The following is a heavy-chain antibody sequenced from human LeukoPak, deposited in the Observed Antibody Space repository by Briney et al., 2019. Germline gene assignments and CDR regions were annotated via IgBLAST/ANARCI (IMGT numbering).Heavy chain of an antibody. Sequence: SETLSLTCTVSGGSISSSSYYWGWIRQPQGKGLEWIGSIYYSGSTYYNPSLKSRVTISVDTSKNQFSLKLSSVTAADTAVYYCARLEQLAPDEWGQGTLVTVSS. CDR1: GGSISSSSYY. CDR3: ARLEQLAPDE. J-gene: IGHJ4*02. V-gene: IGHV4-39*01. D-gene: IGHD6-6*01. CDR2: IYYSGST.